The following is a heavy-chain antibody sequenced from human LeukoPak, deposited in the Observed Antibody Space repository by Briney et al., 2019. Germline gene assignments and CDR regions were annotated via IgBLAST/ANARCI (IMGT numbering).Heavy chain of an antibody. V-gene: IGHV3-11*06. CDR1: GFTFSDYY. D-gene: IGHD2-2*01. Sequence: GGSLRLSCAASGFTFSDYYMSWIRQAPGKGLEWVSYISSSSSYTNYADSVKGRFTISRDNAKNSLYLQMNSLGAEDTAVYYCARSRGSTSYVDYWGQGTLVTVSS. J-gene: IGHJ4*02. CDR2: ISSSSSYT. CDR3: ARSRGSTSYVDY.